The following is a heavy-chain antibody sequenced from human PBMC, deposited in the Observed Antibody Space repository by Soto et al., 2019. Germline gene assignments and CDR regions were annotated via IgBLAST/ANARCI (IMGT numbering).Heavy chain of an antibody. D-gene: IGHD1-26*01. V-gene: IGHV4-59*01. CDR3: ARSYSGSQNYYYYGMDV. J-gene: IGHJ6*02. CDR1: GGSISSYY. Sequence: PSETLSLTCPVSGGSISSYYWSWIRQPPGKGLEWIGYIYYSGSTNYNPSLKSRVTISVDTSKKQFSLKLSSVTAADTAVYYCARSYSGSQNYYYYGMDVWGQGTTVTVS. CDR2: IYYSGST.